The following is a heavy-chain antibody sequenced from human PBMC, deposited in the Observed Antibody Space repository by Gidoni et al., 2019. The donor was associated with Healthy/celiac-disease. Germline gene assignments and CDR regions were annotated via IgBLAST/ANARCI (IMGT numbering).Heavy chain of an antibody. CDR1: GFTFSSYA. CDR3: AKDLILDCSGGSCYSKTYYFDY. V-gene: IGHV3-23*01. CDR2: ISGSGGST. J-gene: IGHJ4*02. D-gene: IGHD2-15*01. Sequence: EVQLLESGGGLVQPGGSLRLSCAASGFTFSSYALSGVRQAPGKVLEWVSAISGSGGSTYYADSVKGRFTISRDNSKNTLYLQMNSLRAEDTAVYYCAKDLILDCSGGSCYSKTYYFDYWGQGTLVTVSS.